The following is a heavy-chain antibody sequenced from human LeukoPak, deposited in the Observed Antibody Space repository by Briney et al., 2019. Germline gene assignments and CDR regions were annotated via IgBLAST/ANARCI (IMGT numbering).Heavy chain of an antibody. V-gene: IGHV3-13*01. D-gene: IGHD1-1*01. CDR3: ARVAKERVGGVYYFDY. CDR2: IGTAGDT. Sequence: GGSLRLSCAASGFTFSDHDMHWVRQATGKGLEWVSAIGTAGDTYYTGSVKGRFTISRENAKNSLYLQMNSLRAGDTAVYYCARVAKERVGGVYYFDYWGQGTLVTVSS. CDR1: GFTFSDHD. J-gene: IGHJ4*02.